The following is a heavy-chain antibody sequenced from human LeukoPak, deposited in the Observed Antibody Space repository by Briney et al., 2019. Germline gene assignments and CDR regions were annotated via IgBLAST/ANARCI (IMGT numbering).Heavy chain of an antibody. CDR2: IKQDGSEK. CDR1: GFTFSSYW. J-gene: IGHJ6*02. Sequence: GGSLRLSCAASGFTFSSYWMSWVRQAPGKGLEWVANIKQDGSEKYYVDSVKGRFTISRENAKNSLYLQMNSLRAEDTAVYYCARDQYYDFWSGYVGGYYYYGMDVWGQGTTVTVSS. V-gene: IGHV3-7*01. D-gene: IGHD3-3*01. CDR3: ARDQYYDFWSGYVGGYYYYGMDV.